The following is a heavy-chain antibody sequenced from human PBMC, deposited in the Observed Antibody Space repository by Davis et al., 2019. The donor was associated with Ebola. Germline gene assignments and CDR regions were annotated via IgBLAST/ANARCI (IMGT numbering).Heavy chain of an antibody. D-gene: IGHD2-15*01. CDR3: ARRLGVSKDTRHDH. J-gene: IGHJ4*02. Sequence: ASVKVSCKGSGYLFTSYGISWVRQATGQGLEWMGWMNPNSGNTGYAQKFQGRVTMTRNTSISTAYMEVSSLRSEDTAVYYCARRLGVSKDTRHDHWGQGTLVTVSS. CDR1: GYLFTSYG. V-gene: IGHV1-8*01. CDR2: MNPNSGNT.